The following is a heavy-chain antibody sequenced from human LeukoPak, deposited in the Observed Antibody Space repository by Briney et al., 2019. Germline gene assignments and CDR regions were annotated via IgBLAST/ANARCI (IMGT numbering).Heavy chain of an antibody. CDR3: AKVGEYYASGSRNWFDS. Sequence: SETLSLTCTVSGGSISSYYWSWIRQPPGKGLEWIGYIYYSGSTNYNPSLKSRVTISVDTSKNQFSLKLSSVTAADTAVYYCAKVGEYYASGSRNWFDSWGQGTLVTVSS. D-gene: IGHD3-10*01. V-gene: IGHV4-59*01. CDR2: IYYSGST. J-gene: IGHJ5*01. CDR1: GGSISSYY.